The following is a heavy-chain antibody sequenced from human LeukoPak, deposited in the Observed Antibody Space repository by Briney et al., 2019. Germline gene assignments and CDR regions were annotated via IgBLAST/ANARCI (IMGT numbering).Heavy chain of an antibody. CDR1: GGSISSGGNS. CDR3: VAGEYCSGGSCYWGAFDI. D-gene: IGHD2-15*01. CDR2: IYHSGST. V-gene: IGHV4-30-2*02. J-gene: IGHJ3*02. Sequence: SQTLSLTCAVSGGSISSGGNSWSWIRQPPGKGLEWIGYIYHSGSTYYNPSLKSRVTMSVDTSKNQFSLKLSSVTAADTAVYYCVAGEYCSGGSCYWGAFDIWGQGTMVTVSS.